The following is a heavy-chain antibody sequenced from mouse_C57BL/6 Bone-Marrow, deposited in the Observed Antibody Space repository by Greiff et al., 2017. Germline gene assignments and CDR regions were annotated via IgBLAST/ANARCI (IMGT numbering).Heavy chain of an antibody. CDR2: INPSNGGT. CDR1: GYTFTSYW. CDR3: ARWDYDYEEAWFAY. D-gene: IGHD2-4*01. V-gene: IGHV1-53*01. J-gene: IGHJ3*01. Sequence: QVQLQQPGTELVKPGASVKLSCKASGYTFTSYWMHWVKQRPGQGLEWIGNINPSNGGTNYNEKFKSKATLTVDKSSSTAYMQLSSLTSEDSAVYYWARWDYDYEEAWFAYWGQGTLVTVSA.